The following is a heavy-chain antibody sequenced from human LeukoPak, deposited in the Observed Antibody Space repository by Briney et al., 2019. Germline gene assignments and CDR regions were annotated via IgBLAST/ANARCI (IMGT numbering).Heavy chain of an antibody. CDR1: GFTFNSYA. CDR3: AKEYYDILTGPYFDY. CDR2: ISGSGGST. Sequence: GGFLRLSCAASGFTFNSYAMSWVRQAPGKGLEWVSAISGSGGSTNYADSVKGRFTISRDNSKNTLYLQMNSLRAEDTAVYYCAKEYYDILTGPYFDYWGQGTLVTVSS. J-gene: IGHJ4*02. V-gene: IGHV3-23*01. D-gene: IGHD3-9*01.